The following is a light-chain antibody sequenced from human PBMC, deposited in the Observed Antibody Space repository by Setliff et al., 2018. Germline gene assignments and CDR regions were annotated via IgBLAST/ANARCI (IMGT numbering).Light chain of an antibody. J-gene: IGLJ2*01. V-gene: IGLV2-14*03. Sequence: QSVLTQPASVSGSPGQSITISCTGTSSDIGAYNYVSWYQEHPRQAPKLTIYDVNKRPSGVSYRFSGSKSGNTASLTISGLQAGDEADYFCTSYASGSTYVVFGGGTKGTVL. CDR2: DVN. CDR3: TSYASGSTYVV. CDR1: SSDIGAYNY.